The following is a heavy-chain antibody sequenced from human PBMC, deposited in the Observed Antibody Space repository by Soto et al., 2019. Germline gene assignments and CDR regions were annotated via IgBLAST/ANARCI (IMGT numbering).Heavy chain of an antibody. CDR1: GFTLSSYG. D-gene: IGHD2-2*01. V-gene: IGHV3-23*01. CDR2: VSGSGGSV. Sequence: GGALRLSGSAAGFTLSSYGMSWVRQAPGKGLEWVSAVSGSGGSVYYADSVRGRFTISRDNSKNTLYLQVNSLRAEDTAIYYCAKGSVVGADYSYGMDVWGQGTTVTVSS. CDR3: AKGSVVGADYSYGMDV. J-gene: IGHJ6*02.